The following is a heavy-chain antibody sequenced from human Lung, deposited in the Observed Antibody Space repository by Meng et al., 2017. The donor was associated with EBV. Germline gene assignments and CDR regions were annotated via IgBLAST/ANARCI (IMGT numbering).Heavy chain of an antibody. Sequence: VKLVQSGSELNKPGASVRVPCKASGYTFTHHGISWIRQAPGQGLEWMGWISCYDGDTNYAQKLQGRVTMTTDTSTSTAYMDLRSLRSDDTAVYYCARDPSNTSGRYAYFDYWGQGTLVTVSS. CDR1: GYTFTHHG. D-gene: IGHD6-19*01. CDR2: ISCYDGDT. J-gene: IGHJ4*02. V-gene: IGHV1-18*01. CDR3: ARDPSNTSGRYAYFDY.